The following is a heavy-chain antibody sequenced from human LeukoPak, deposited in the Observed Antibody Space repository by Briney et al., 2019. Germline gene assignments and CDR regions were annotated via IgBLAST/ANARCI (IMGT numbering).Heavy chain of an antibody. J-gene: IGHJ4*02. CDR2: IFQSGST. D-gene: IGHD5-12*01. CDR1: GGSISSNTW. V-gene: IGHV4-4*02. Sequence: SETLSLTCAVSGGSISSNTWWTWVRQPPGKGLEWIGEIFQSGSTLYNPSLKSRVTISLDKSENQFSLKLTSVTAADTAVYYCARAPLVATPYYFDYWGQGTLVTVSS. CDR3: ARAPLVATPYYFDY.